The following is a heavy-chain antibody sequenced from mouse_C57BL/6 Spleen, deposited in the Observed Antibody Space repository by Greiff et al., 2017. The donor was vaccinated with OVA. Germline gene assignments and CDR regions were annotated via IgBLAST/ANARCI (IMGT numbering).Heavy chain of an antibody. D-gene: IGHD2-14*01. Sequence: VQLQQPGAELVKPGASVKLSCKASGYTFTSYWMQWVKQRPGQGLEWIGEIDPSDSYTNYNQKFKGKATLTVDTSSSTAYMQLSSLTSEDSAVYYCGRSDRYFHYWGQGTTLTVSS. CDR2: IDPSDSYT. V-gene: IGHV1-50*01. J-gene: IGHJ2*01. CDR1: GYTFTSYW. CDR3: GRSDRYFHY.